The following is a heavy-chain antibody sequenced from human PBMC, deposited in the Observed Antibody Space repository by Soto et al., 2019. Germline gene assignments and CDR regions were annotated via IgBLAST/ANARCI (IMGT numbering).Heavy chain of an antibody. CDR3: ARRVGSATCYYSYAMDV. CDR1: SDSINSGGYY. Sequence: SETLSLTCSVSSDSINSGGYYWSWIRQHPGKGLEWIGYIYSNGDTYYNPSLKSRVTISVDTSKNQFSLNLTSVTAADTAIYYCARRVGSATCYYSYAMDVWGQGTTVTVSS. J-gene: IGHJ6*02. V-gene: IGHV4-31*03. D-gene: IGHD6-25*01. CDR2: IYSNGDT.